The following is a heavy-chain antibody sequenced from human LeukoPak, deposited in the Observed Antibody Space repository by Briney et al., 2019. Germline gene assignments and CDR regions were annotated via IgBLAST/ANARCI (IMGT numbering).Heavy chain of an antibody. D-gene: IGHD2-15*01. CDR3: ARAYCSGGSCYFDY. CDR2: IYSGGNT. J-gene: IGHJ4*02. CDR1: GFTFSSYW. Sequence: GGSLRLSCAASGFTFSSYWMNWARQAPGNGLEWVSLIYSGGNTYYADSVKGRFSISRDNSKNTLYLQMNSLRAEDTAVYYCARAYCSGGSCYFDYWGQGALVTVSS. V-gene: IGHV3-53*01.